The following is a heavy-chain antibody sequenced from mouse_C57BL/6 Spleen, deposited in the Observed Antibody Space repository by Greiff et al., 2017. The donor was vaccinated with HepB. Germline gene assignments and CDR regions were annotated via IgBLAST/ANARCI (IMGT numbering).Heavy chain of an antibody. Sequence: EVMLVESGAELVKPGASVKLSCTASGFNIKDYYMHWVKQRTEQGLEWIGRIDPEDGETKYAPKFQGKATITADTSSNTAYLQLSSLTSEDTAVYYCARASLLLRAFAYWGQGTLVTVSA. J-gene: IGHJ3*01. CDR2: IDPEDGET. D-gene: IGHD1-1*01. CDR1: GFNIKDYY. CDR3: ARASLLLRAFAY. V-gene: IGHV14-2*01.